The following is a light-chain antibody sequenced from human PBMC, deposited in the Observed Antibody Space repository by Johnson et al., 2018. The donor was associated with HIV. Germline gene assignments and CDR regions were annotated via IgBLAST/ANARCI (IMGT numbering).Light chain of an antibody. V-gene: IGLV1-51*02. CDR2: ENN. CDR3: GTWDSSRGYV. Sequence: QSLLTQPPSVSAAPGQKVTISCSGSSSNIGNNYVSWYQQLPGTAPKLLIHENNKRPSGIPDRFSGSKSGTSATLGITGLQTGDEADYYCGTWDSSRGYVFGTGTKVTVL. CDR1: SSNIGNNY. J-gene: IGLJ1*01.